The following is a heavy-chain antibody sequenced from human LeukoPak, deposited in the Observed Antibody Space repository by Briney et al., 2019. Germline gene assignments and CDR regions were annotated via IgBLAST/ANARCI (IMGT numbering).Heavy chain of an antibody. CDR3: ARHEGPPDDAFDI. CDR2: IYPGDSDT. CDR1: GYSFTSYW. Sequence: GESLKISCKGSGYSFTSYWIGWVRQMPGKGLEWMGIIYPGDSDTRYSPSFQGQVTISADKSISTAYLQWSSLRASGTAMYYCARHEGPPDDAFDIWGQGTMVTVSS. J-gene: IGHJ3*02. V-gene: IGHV5-51*01.